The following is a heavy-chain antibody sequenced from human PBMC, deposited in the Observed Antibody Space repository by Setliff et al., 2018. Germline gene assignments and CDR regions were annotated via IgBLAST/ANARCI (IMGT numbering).Heavy chain of an antibody. D-gene: IGHD3-22*01. CDR1: GGSISGYY. V-gene: IGHV4-4*07. J-gene: IGHJ5*02. CDR3: ARAHTWSLPNDNSGYPGWFDP. Sequence: SETLSLTCTVSGGSISGYYWTWIRQPAGKGLEWIGRMYGNSNYNPSLKSRVTMSVDTSKNHVSLKLSSVTAADTAVYYCARAHTWSLPNDNSGYPGWFDPWGQGTLVTVSS. CDR2: MYGNS.